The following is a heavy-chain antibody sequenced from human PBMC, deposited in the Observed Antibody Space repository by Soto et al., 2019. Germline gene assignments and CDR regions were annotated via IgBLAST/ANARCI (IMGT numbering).Heavy chain of an antibody. V-gene: IGHV1-69*13. Sequence: SVKVSCKASGGTFSSYAISWVRQAPGQGLEWMGGIIPIFGTANYAQKFQGRVTITADESTSTAYMELSSLRSEDTAVYYCAASGGEYNQRPDAFDIWGQGTMVTVSS. J-gene: IGHJ3*02. D-gene: IGHD1-1*01. CDR3: AASGGEYNQRPDAFDI. CDR2: IIPIFGTA. CDR1: GGTFSSYA.